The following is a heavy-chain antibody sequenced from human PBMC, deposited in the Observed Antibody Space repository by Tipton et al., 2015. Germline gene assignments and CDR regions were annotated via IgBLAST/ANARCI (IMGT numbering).Heavy chain of an antibody. CDR1: AYSISSDYY. CDR2: ISHSGNT. Sequence: TLSLTCAVSAYSISSDYYWGWIRQPPGKGLEWIGSISHSGNTYYNPSLKSRVTISVDTSKTQFSLKMSSVTASDTAVYYCARVSHYGDIDSWGQGTLVTVSS. D-gene: IGHD4-17*01. CDR3: ARVSHYGDIDS. J-gene: IGHJ4*02. V-gene: IGHV4-38-2*01.